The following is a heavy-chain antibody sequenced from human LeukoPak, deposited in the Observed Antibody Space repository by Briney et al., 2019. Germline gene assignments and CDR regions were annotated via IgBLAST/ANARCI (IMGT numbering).Heavy chain of an antibody. CDR1: GFTFSSYA. V-gene: IGHV3-30-3*01. J-gene: IGHJ4*02. D-gene: IGHD3-9*01. Sequence: GRSLRLSCAASGFTFSSYAMHWVRQAPGKGLEWVAVISYDGSNKYYADSVKGRFTISRDNAKNTLYLQMNSLRVEDTAVYYCARGHVTGSDRHWDYWGQGVLVTVSS. CDR2: ISYDGSNK. CDR3: ARGHVTGSDRHWDY.